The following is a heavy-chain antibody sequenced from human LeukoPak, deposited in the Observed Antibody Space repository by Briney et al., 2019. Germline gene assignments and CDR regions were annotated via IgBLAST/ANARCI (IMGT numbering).Heavy chain of an antibody. J-gene: IGHJ6*02. CDR2: INPSGGST. Sequence: ASVTVSCKASGYTFTSYYMHWVRQAPGQGLEWMGIINPSGGSTSYAQKFQGRVTMTRDTSTSTVYMELSSLRSDDTAVYFCARDKYYDFWSGYSSSGMDVWGQGTTVTVSS. CDR1: GYTFTSYY. CDR3: ARDKYYDFWSGYSSSGMDV. V-gene: IGHV1-46*01. D-gene: IGHD3-3*01.